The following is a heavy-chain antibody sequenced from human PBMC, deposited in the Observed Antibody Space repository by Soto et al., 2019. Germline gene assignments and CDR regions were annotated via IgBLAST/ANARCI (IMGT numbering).Heavy chain of an antibody. D-gene: IGHD6-13*01. CDR2: IVVGSGNT. Sequence: GASVKVSCKASGFTFTSSAVQWVRQARGQRLEWRGWIVVGSGNTNYAQKFQERVTITRDMSTSTAYMELSSLRSEDTAVYYCAADRAGIAAADRAFDIWGQGTMVTVSS. CDR1: GFTFTSSA. J-gene: IGHJ3*02. V-gene: IGHV1-58*01. CDR3: AADRAGIAAADRAFDI.